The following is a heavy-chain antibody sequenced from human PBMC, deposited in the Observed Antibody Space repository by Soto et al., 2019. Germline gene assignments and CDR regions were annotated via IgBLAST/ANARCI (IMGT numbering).Heavy chain of an antibody. CDR3: AGYYDYVWGSYRSAFDY. J-gene: IGHJ4*02. CDR2: IYYSGST. CDR1: CCSISISSYY. D-gene: IGHD3-16*02. Sequence: LSRTCTVSCCSISISSYYWGWIRQPPWSGLEWIGSIYYSGSTYYNPSLKIRVTIAVDTSKNQCSLKLSSVTAADTAVYYCAGYYDYVWGSYRSAFDYWGQGTLVTVSS. V-gene: IGHV4-39*01.